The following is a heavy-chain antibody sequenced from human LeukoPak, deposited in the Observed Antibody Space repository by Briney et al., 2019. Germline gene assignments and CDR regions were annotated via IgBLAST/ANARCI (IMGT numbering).Heavy chain of an antibody. V-gene: IGHV4-59*01. CDR3: ARSTGGWSYFDY. CDR1: GGSISSNY. J-gene: IGHJ4*02. D-gene: IGHD6-19*01. Sequence: PSETLSLTCTVSGGSISSNYWSPIRQPPGKGLEWIGYIYDRGTTNYKPSLKSRATISEDKSKNQFSLKLSSVTAADSAVYYCARSTGGWSYFDYWGQGTLVTVSA. CDR2: IYDRGTT.